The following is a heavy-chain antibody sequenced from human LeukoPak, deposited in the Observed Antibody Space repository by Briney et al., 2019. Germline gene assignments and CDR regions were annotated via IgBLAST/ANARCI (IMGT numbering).Heavy chain of an antibody. V-gene: IGHV3-30*18. CDR1: GFIFSSYD. D-gene: IGHD2-8*01. Sequence: GGSLRLSCAASGFIFSSYDMYWVRQAPGKGLEWVAVISSDGNNKQYADSVKGRFTISRDNSKNTLYLQMNSLRADDTAVYHCAKDGLMRFFDYWGQGTLVTVSS. J-gene: IGHJ4*02. CDR3: AKDGLMRFFDY. CDR2: ISSDGNNK.